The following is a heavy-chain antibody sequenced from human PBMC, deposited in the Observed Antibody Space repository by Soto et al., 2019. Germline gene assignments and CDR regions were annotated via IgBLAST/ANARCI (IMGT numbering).Heavy chain of an antibody. CDR2: IFPGDSDT. Sequence: GASLKISCQGSGYNFANFWIGWVRQMPGKGLEWMGMIFPGDSDTKNSPSLEGQITMSVDKSDSSAYLQWRSLKASDTAIYYCAAGYSTGLDAFDIWGQGTMVTVSS. CDR3: AAGYSTGLDAFDI. CDR1: GYNFANFW. J-gene: IGHJ3*02. D-gene: IGHD2-8*02. V-gene: IGHV5-51*01.